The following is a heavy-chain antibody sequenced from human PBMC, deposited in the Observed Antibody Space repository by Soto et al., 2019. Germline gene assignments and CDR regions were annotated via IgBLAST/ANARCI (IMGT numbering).Heavy chain of an antibody. CDR3: ARGVSTDCSNGVCSFFYNHDMDV. J-gene: IGHJ6*02. D-gene: IGHD2-8*01. CDR1: GYSSTDYH. CDR2: INPKSGGT. Sequence: ASVKVSCKASGYSSTDYHIHWVRQAPGQGLEWLGRINPKSGGTSTAQKFQGWVTMTTDTSISTASMELTRLTSNDTAIYYCARGVSTDCSNGVCSFFYNHDMDVWGQGTTVTVSS. V-gene: IGHV1-2*04.